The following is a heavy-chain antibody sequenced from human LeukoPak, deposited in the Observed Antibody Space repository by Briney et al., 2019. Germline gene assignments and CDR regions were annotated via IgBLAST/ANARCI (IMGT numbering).Heavy chain of an antibody. CDR1: GFTFSSYS. CDR3: ARGNIGYCSSTSCYEGDY. V-gene: IGHV3-48*01. J-gene: IGHJ4*02. Sequence: GGSLRLSCAASGFTFSSYSMNWVRHAPGKGLEWVSYISISSSTIYYADSVKGRFTISRDNAKNSLYLQMNSLRAEDTAVYYCARGNIGYCSSTSCYEGDYWGQGTLVTVSP. D-gene: IGHD2-2*01. CDR2: ISISSSTI.